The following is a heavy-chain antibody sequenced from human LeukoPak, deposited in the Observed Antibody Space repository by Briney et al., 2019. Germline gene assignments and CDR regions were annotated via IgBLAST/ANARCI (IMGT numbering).Heavy chain of an antibody. Sequence: ASVKVSCKASGYTFTSYYMHWVRQAPGQGLEWMGIINPSGGSTSYAQKFQGRVTTTRDTSTSTVYMELSSLRSEDTAVYYCARGSDYGDYGGPDFDYWGQGTLVTVSS. CDR3: ARGSDYGDYGGPDFDY. D-gene: IGHD4-17*01. V-gene: IGHV1-46*01. CDR2: INPSGGST. CDR1: GYTFTSYY. J-gene: IGHJ4*02.